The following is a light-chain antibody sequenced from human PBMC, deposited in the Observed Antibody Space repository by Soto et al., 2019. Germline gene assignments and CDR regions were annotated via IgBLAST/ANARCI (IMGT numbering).Light chain of an antibody. CDR2: GAS. CDR1: QSVSSSY. J-gene: IGKJ1*01. V-gene: IGKV3-20*01. Sequence: EIGFTQSPGTLSLSPGERATLSFRASQSVSSSYLAWYQQKPGQAPRLLIYGASSRATGIPDRFSGSGSGTDFTLTISRLEPEDFAVYYCQQYGSPWTFGQGTKVDI. CDR3: QQYGSPWT.